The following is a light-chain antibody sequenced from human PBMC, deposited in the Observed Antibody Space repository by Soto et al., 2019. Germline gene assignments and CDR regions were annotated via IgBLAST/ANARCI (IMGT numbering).Light chain of an antibody. Sequence: EIVLTQSPATLSLSPGERATLSCRASQSVSSYLSWYQQKPDQAPRLPIYDASNRATGIPARFSGSGSGTVFTLTISSLEPEDFAVYYCQQRSNWPTFGGGTKVEIK. J-gene: IGKJ4*01. V-gene: IGKV3-11*01. CDR2: DAS. CDR1: QSVSSY. CDR3: QQRSNWPT.